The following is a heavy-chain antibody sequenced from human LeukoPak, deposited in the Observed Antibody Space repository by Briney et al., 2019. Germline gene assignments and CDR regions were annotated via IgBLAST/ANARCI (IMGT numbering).Heavy chain of an antibody. CDR2: ISYDGSNK. CDR1: GFTFSSYA. CDR3: ARARCSGGSCYFFDY. V-gene: IGHV3-30*04. Sequence: PGGSLRLSCAASGFTFSSYAMHWVRQAPGKGLEWVAVISYDGSNKYYADSVKGRFTISRDNSKNTLYLQMNSLRAEDTAVYYCARARCSGGSCYFFDYWGQGTLVTVSS. D-gene: IGHD2-15*01. J-gene: IGHJ4*02.